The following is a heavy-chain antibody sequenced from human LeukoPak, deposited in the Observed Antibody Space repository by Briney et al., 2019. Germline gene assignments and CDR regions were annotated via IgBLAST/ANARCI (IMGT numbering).Heavy chain of an antibody. Sequence: SETLSLTCTVSGVSMSSYYWSWIRQPPGKGLEWIGYIYYSGSTNYNPSLKSRVTISVDTSKNQFSLKLSSVTAADTAVYYCARSRITMIGQGWFDPWGQGTLVTVSS. V-gene: IGHV4-59*01. CDR2: IYYSGST. J-gene: IGHJ5*02. CDR1: GVSMSSYY. CDR3: ARSRITMIGQGWFDP. D-gene: IGHD3-22*01.